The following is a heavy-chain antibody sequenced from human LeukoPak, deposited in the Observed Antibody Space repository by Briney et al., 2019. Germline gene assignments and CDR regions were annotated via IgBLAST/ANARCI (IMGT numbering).Heavy chain of an antibody. V-gene: IGHV4-39*01. CDR1: GGSISSSNYY. J-gene: IGHJ4*02. CDR3: ATASPYYDILTGYSNYFDY. Sequence: SETLSLTCTVSGGSISSSNYYWGWIRQPPGKGLEWIGSIYYSGSTYYNPSLKSRVTISVDTSKNQFSLKLSSVTAADTAVYYCATASPYYDILTGYSNYFDYWGQGTLVTVSS. CDR2: IYYSGST. D-gene: IGHD3-9*01.